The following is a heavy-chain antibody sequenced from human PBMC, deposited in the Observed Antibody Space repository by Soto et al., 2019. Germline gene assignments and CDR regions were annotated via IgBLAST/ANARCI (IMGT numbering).Heavy chain of an antibody. CDR1: GGSFSGYY. Sequence: QVQLQQWGAGLLKPSETLSLTCAVYGGSFSGYYWSWIRQPPGKGLEWIGEINHSGSTNYNPSLKSRVTISVDTSKNQFSLKVSSVTAADTAVYYCARGPSTTFYSSRYYYMDVWGKGTTVTVSS. CDR3: ARGPSTTFYSSRYYYMDV. J-gene: IGHJ6*03. D-gene: IGHD4-4*01. V-gene: IGHV4-34*01. CDR2: INHSGST.